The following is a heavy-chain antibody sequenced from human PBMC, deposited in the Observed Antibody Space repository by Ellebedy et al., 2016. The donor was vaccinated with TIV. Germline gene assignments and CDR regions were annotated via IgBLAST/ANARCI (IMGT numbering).Heavy chain of an antibody. V-gene: IGHV3-53*01. D-gene: IGHD6-13*01. CDR2: LYSSGNK. J-gene: IGHJ4*02. CDR3: AGGSRGLSILGTSLHY. Sequence: GGSLRLSCAASGFSFSEYYMSWVRQAPGKGLEWVATLYSSGNKFSADSAKGRFTISRDNSKNTVYLQMNNLRVEDTAVFYCAGGSRGLSILGTSLHYWGQGTLVIVSS. CDR1: GFSFSEYY.